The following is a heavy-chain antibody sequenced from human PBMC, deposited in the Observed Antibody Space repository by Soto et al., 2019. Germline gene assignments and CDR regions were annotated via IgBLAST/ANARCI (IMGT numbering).Heavy chain of an antibody. V-gene: IGHV4-4*07. Sequence: SDTLSLTCSVFGGSISSYYWSWIRQPAGKGLEWIGRIYNSGTTNYNPSLESRVTMSVDPSKNQISLKLSSATAADTAIYYCARGPYCGDECYFAYWGQGTLVTVSS. CDR3: ARGPYCGDECYFAY. J-gene: IGHJ4*02. CDR2: IYNSGTT. CDR1: GGSISSYY. D-gene: IGHD2-21*01.